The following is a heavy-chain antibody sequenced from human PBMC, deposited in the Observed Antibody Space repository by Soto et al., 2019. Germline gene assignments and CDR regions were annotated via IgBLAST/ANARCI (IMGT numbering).Heavy chain of an antibody. V-gene: IGHV4-34*01. D-gene: IGHD3-16*02. CDR2: INHSGST. CDR3: ARGRCVWGSYHYNWFDP. Sequence: SETLSLTCAVYGGSFSGYYWSWIRQPPGKGLEWIGEINHSGSTNYNPSLKSRVTISVDTSKNQFSLKLSSVTAADTAVYYCARGRCVWGSYHYNWFDPWGQGTLVT. J-gene: IGHJ5*02. CDR1: GGSFSGYY.